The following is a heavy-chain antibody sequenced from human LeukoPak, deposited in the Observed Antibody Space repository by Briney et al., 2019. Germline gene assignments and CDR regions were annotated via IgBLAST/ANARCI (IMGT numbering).Heavy chain of an antibody. CDR3: YCSDGSRLGD. D-gene: IGHD2-15*01. J-gene: IGHJ4*02. CDR1: GFTFSSHA. Sequence: GGSLRLSCAASGFTFSSHAMSWVRQAPGKGLEWVSDISGRGGNTHYAESVKGRFTISRDNSKNTLYLEMSSLRAEDTAVYYCYCSDGSRLGDWGQGTLVTVSS. CDR2: ISGRGGNT. V-gene: IGHV3-23*01.